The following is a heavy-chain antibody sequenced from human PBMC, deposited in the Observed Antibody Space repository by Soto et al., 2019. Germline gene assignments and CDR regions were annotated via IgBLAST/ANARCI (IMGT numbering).Heavy chain of an antibody. J-gene: IGHJ4*02. V-gene: IGHV3-23*01. CDR3: ARGGYSRGWSFDY. D-gene: IGHD6-19*01. CDR2: ISGGGDGT. Sequence: EVQLLESGGGLVQPGGSLRLSCAASGFTFSNYAMSWVRRAPGTGLEWVSTISGGGDGTYYSDSVKGRFTISRDNSKNPLYLQINSLRADDTAVFHCARGGYSRGWSFDYWGQGTLVTVSS. CDR1: GFTFSNYA.